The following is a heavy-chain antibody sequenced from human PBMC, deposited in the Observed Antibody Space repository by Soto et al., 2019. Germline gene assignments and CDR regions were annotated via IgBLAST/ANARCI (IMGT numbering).Heavy chain of an antibody. Sequence: QVQLQESGPGLVKPSQTLSLTCTVSGGSISSGGYYWSWIRQHPGKGLEWIGYIYYSGSTYYNPSLKSGVTISVDTSKNQFSLKLSSVTAADTAVYYCARDLRLVRGVSGAYYYYGMDVWGQGTTVTVSS. D-gene: IGHD3-10*01. CDR2: IYYSGST. V-gene: IGHV4-31*03. CDR1: GGSISSGGYY. J-gene: IGHJ6*02. CDR3: ARDLRLVRGVSGAYYYYGMDV.